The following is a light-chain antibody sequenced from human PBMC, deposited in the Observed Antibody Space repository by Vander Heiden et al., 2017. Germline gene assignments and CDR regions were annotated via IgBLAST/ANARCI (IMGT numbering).Light chain of an antibody. CDR1: QSISSY. CDR2: AAS. J-gene: IGKJ2*01. Sequence: DIRMTQSPSSLSASVGDRVTITCRASQSISSYLNWYQQKPGKAPKLLIYAASSLQSGAPSRFSGSGSGTDFTLTSSSLPPEDFATYYCQQSYSTPYTFGQGTKLEIK. V-gene: IGKV1-39*01. CDR3: QQSYSTPYT.